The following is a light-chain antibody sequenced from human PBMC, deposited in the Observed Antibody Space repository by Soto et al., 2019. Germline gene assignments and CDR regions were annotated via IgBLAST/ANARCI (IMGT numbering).Light chain of an antibody. CDR2: EVS. CDR1: SSDVGGYNY. J-gene: IGLJ1*01. Sequence: LTQPASVSGSPGQSITISCTGTSSDVGGYNYVSWYQQHPGKAPKLMIYEVSNRPSGVSNRFSGSKSGNTASLTISGLQAEDEADYYCSSYTSSSTRGVFGTGTKVT. CDR3: SSYTSSSTRGV. V-gene: IGLV2-14*01.